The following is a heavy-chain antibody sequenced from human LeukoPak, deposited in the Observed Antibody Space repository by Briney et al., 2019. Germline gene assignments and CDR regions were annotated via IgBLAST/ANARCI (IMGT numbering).Heavy chain of an antibody. CDR2: ISSSSSYI. J-gene: IGHJ4*02. V-gene: IGHV3-21*01. CDR3: AREGVAVADWTLYYFDY. Sequence: GGSLRLSGAASGFTFSSYSMNWVRQAPGKGLEWVSSISSSSSYIYYADSVKGRFTISRDNAKNSLYLQMNSLRAEDTAVYYCAREGVAVADWTLYYFDYWGQGTLVTVSS. CDR1: GFTFSSYS. D-gene: IGHD6-19*01.